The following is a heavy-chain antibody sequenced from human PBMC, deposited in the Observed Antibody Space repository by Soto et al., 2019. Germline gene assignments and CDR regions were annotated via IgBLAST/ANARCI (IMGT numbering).Heavy chain of an antibody. CDR1: GFTFSSYA. D-gene: IGHD2-15*01. CDR2: ISGSGGST. J-gene: IGHJ6*02. CDR3: AKPGYCSGGSCWHYYYYYGMDV. V-gene: IGHV3-23*01. Sequence: QPGGSLRLSCAASGFTFSSYAMSWVRQAPGKGLEWVSAISGSGGSTYYADSVKGRFTISRDNSKNTLYLQMNSLRAEDTAVYYCAKPGYCSGGSCWHYYYYYGMDVWGQGTTVTVSS.